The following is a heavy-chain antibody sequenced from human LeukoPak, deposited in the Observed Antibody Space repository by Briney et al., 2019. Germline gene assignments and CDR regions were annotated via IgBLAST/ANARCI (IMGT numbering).Heavy chain of an antibody. Sequence: PGRSLRLSCAASGFTFSNHGMHWVRQAPGKGPEWVALILYDGSNKYYGDSVKGRFTISRDNSKNTVYLQMNSLRAEDTGVYYCARDRLEAVTDDDYFDYWGQGTLVTVSS. CDR2: ILYDGSNK. CDR1: GFTFSNHG. V-gene: IGHV3-33*01. CDR3: ARDRLEAVTDDDYFDY. D-gene: IGHD2-21*02. J-gene: IGHJ4*02.